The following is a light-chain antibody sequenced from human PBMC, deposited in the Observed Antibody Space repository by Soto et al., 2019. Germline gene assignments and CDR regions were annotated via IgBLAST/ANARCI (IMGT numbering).Light chain of an antibody. CDR2: AAS. CDR3: QQRYSTPWT. CDR1: QSISSY. V-gene: IGKV1-39*01. Sequence: DIQMTQSPSSLSASVGDRVTITCRASQSISSYLNWYQQKPGKAPKLLIYAASSLQSGVPSRFSGSGSGTDFTLTISSLQPEDFATYYCQQRYSTPWTFGQGTKGAIK. J-gene: IGKJ1*01.